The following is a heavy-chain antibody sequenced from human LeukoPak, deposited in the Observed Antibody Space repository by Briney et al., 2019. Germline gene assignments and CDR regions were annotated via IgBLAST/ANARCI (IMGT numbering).Heavy chain of an antibody. CDR2: IIPILGIA. J-gene: IGHJ6*02. V-gene: IGHV1-69*04. CDR3: ARENTLPGYSSSSEIGSYGMDV. Sequence: GASVTVSCKASGGTFSSYAISWVRQAPGQGLEWMGRIIPILGIANYAQKFQGRVTITADKSTSTAYMELSSLRSEDTAVYYCARENTLPGYSSSSEIGSYGMDVWGQGTTVTVSS. D-gene: IGHD6-6*01. CDR1: GGTFSSYA.